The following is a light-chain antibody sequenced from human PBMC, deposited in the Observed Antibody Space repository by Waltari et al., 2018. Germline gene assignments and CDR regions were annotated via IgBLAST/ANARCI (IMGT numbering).Light chain of an antibody. CDR2: EAS. V-gene: IGKV1-5*03. CDR3: QQYDSYPLT. CDR1: QSVSDW. Sequence: DIQMTQSPSTLSASVGDRVTITCRASQSVSDWLAWYQQKPGKAPKLLIYEASSLESGVSSRFSGGGSGTVFTLTITSLQPDDFATYYCQQYDSYPLTFGGGTKV. J-gene: IGKJ4*01.